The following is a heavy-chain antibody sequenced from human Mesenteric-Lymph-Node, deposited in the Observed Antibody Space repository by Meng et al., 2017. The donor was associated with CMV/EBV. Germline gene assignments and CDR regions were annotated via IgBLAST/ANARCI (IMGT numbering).Heavy chain of an antibody. CDR2: INHSGST. J-gene: IGHJ4*02. CDR3: ARAPASSMAARPFDS. V-gene: IGHV4-34*01. Sequence: SETLSLTCAVYGGSFSGYYWSWIRQPPGKGLEWIGEINHSGSTNYNPPLKSRVTISVDTSKNQFSLKLSSVTAADTAVYYCARAPASSMAARPFDSWGQGTLVTVSS. D-gene: IGHD6-6*01. CDR1: GGSFSGYY.